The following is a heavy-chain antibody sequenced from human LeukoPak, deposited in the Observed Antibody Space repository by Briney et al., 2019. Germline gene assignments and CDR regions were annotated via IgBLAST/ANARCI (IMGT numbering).Heavy chain of an antibody. Sequence: GESLQISCKGSGYTFTNYWIAWVRQMPGKGLEWMGSIFPSDSDTRYSPSFQGQVTFSADKSISTAFLQWSSLKASDTAMYYCAKYGDSNLDYWGQGTLVTVSS. V-gene: IGHV5-51*01. D-gene: IGHD4-17*01. CDR1: GYTFTNYW. J-gene: IGHJ4*02. CDR3: AKYGDSNLDY. CDR2: IFPSDSDT.